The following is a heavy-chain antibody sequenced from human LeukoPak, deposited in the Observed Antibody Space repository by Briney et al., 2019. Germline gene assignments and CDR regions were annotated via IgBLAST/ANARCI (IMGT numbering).Heavy chain of an antibody. Sequence: PGGSLRLSCAASGFTFSSYAMHWVRQAPGKGLEWVAVISYDGSNKYYADSVKGRFTISRDNSKNTLYLQMNSLRAEDTAVYYCARDLRQWLFDYWGQGTLVTVSS. D-gene: IGHD6-19*01. CDR3: ARDLRQWLFDY. CDR1: GFTFSSYA. J-gene: IGHJ4*02. V-gene: IGHV3-30-3*01. CDR2: ISYDGSNK.